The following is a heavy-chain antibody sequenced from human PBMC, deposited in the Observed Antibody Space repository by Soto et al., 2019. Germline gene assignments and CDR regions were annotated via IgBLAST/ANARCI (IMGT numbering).Heavy chain of an antibody. J-gene: IGHJ4*02. Sequence: GSLRLSCAASGFTFSSYWMSWVRQAPGKGLEWVANIKQDGSEKYYVDSVKGRFTISRDNAKNSLYLQMNSLRAEDTAVYYCARTIPYSSSSQYYFDYWGQGTLVTVSS. CDR3: ARTIPYSSSSQYYFDY. V-gene: IGHV3-7*01. D-gene: IGHD6-6*01. CDR2: IKQDGSEK. CDR1: GFTFSSYW.